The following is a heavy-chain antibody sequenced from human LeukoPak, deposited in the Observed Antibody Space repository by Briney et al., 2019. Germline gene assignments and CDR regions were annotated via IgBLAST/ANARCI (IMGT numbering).Heavy chain of an antibody. CDR1: GFNVSSNY. CDR2: IYSGGST. D-gene: IGHD3-10*01. Sequence: GGSLRLSCAASGFNVSSNYMSWVREAPGKRLEWVSVIYSGGSTYYADSVKGRFTISRDNSKNTLYLQMNSLRAEDTAVYYCARDRSIYGSGSYRYWGQGTLVTVSS. J-gene: IGHJ1*01. CDR3: ARDRSIYGSGSYRY. V-gene: IGHV3-53*01.